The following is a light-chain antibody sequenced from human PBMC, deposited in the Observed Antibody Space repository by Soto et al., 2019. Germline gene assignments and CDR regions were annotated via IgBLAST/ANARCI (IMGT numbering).Light chain of an antibody. J-gene: IGKJ3*01. V-gene: IGKV1-39*01. Sequence: DIQMTQSPSTLSASVGDRVTITCRASQDISTWLAWYQQRPGKAPHLLIYDASRLQSGVPSRFSGSGSGTDFTLTISSLQPEDFATYYCQQSYSTPLTFGPGTKVDIK. CDR1: QDISTW. CDR2: DAS. CDR3: QQSYSTPLT.